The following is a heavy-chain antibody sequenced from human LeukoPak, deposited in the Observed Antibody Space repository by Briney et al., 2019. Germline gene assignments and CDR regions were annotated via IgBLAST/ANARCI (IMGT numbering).Heavy chain of an antibody. V-gene: IGHV3-30*18. CDR3: AKAYYGSGSPLDWFDP. CDR2: ISYDGSKK. CDR1: GFTFSSYG. Sequence: GSLRLSCAASGFTFSSYGMHWVRQAPGKGLEWVAIISYDGSKKYYGDSVKGRFTISRDNSKNALYLQMNSLRAEDTAVYYCAKAYYGSGSPLDWFDPWGQGTLVTVSS. D-gene: IGHD3-10*01. J-gene: IGHJ5*02.